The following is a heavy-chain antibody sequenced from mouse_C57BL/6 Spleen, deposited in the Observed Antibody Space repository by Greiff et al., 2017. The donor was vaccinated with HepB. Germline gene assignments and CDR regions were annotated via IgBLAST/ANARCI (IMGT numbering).Heavy chain of an antibody. CDR3: TRRVVLDY. J-gene: IGHJ2*01. CDR2: IDPETGGT. CDR1: GYTFTDYY. Sequence: QVQLKESGAELVRPGASVTLSCKASGYTFTDYYMHWVKQTPVHGLEWIGAIDPETGGTAYNQKFKGKAILTADKSSSTAYMELRSLTSEDSAVYYCTRRVVLDYWGQGTTLTVSS. V-gene: IGHV1-15*01. D-gene: IGHD1-1*01.